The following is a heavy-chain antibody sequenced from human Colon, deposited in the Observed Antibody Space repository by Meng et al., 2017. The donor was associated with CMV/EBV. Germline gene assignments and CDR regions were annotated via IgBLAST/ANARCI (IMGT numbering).Heavy chain of an antibody. D-gene: IGHD5-24*01. CDR2: IYYSGST. CDR1: GGSISSSSYY. Sequence: SETLSLTCTVPGGSISSSSYYWGWIRQPPGKGLEWIGSIYYSGSTYYNPSLKSRVTISVDTSKNQFSLKLSSVTAADTAVYYCASGGMATIAAFDIWGQGTMVTVSS. J-gene: IGHJ3*02. CDR3: ASGGMATIAAFDI. V-gene: IGHV4-39*07.